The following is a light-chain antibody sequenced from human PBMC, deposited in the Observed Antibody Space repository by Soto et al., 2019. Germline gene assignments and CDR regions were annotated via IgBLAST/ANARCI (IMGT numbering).Light chain of an antibody. CDR1: QSVRTY. CDR2: DAL. V-gene: IGKV3-11*01. J-gene: IGKJ4*01. Sequence: EIPVTQSPTTLSLSPSERATLSGMAGQSVRTYLAWYQQKPGQAPRLLIYDALHRATDIPARFSGSGSGIDFTITISNLEDEDFAVYYCQQRSGWLTFGGGTKVDI. CDR3: QQRSGWLT.